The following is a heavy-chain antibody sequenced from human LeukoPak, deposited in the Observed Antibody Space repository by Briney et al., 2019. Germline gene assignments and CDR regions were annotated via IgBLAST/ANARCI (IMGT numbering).Heavy chain of an antibody. J-gene: IGHJ6*03. V-gene: IGHV1-69*05. CDR3: ARVDRYHFYLDV. CDR1: GGTFSSYT. Sequence: SVKVSCKASGGTFSSYTINWVRQAPGQGLEWMGGIMPLFNTPNYAQQFQGRVTITTDESTSTAYMELSSLRFEDTAMYYCARVDRYHFYLDVWGKGTTVTVSS. CDR2: IMPLFNTP.